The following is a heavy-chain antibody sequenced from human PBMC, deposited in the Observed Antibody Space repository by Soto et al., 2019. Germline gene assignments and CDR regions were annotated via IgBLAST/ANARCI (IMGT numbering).Heavy chain of an antibody. J-gene: IGHJ6*02. V-gene: IGHV5-51*01. Sequence: GESLKISCNGSGYTFTNYWIAWVRQMPGKGLEWMGIIYPGDSDTIYSPSFKGQVAISADKSITTAYLQWSSLKASDSAMYFCARHNRGVDVWGQGTTVTVSS. CDR3: ARHNRGVDV. CDR2: IYPGDSDT. CDR1: GYTFTNYW.